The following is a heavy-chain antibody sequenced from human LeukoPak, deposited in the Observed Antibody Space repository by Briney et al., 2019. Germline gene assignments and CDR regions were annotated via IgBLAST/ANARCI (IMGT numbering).Heavy chain of an antibody. D-gene: IGHD3-22*01. J-gene: IGHJ5*02. V-gene: IGHV4-30-2*01. CDR1: GGSISSGGYY. Sequence: SETLSLTCTVSGGSISSGGYYWSWIRQPPGKGLEWIGYIYHSGSTYYNPSLKSRVTISVDRSKNQFSLKLSSVTAADTAVYYCARVLGRYYYYDSSGYYHWFDPWGQGTLVTVSS. CDR3: ARVLGRYYYYDSSGYYHWFDP. CDR2: IYHSGST.